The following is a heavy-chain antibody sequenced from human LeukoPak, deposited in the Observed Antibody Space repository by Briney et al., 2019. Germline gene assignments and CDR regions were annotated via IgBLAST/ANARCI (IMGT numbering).Heavy chain of an antibody. Sequence: SVKVSCKASGGTFSSYAISWVRQAPGQGLEWMGGIIPIFGTANYAQKFQGRVTITADESTSTAYMELSSLRSEDTAVYYCARGYCSSTSCYSFGSAFDIWGQGTMVTVSS. CDR1: GGTFSSYA. CDR3: ARGYCSSTSCYSFGSAFDI. J-gene: IGHJ3*02. D-gene: IGHD2-2*01. CDR2: IIPIFGTA. V-gene: IGHV1-69*13.